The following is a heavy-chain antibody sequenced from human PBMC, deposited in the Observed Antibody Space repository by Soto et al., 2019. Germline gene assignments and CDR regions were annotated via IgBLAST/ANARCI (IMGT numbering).Heavy chain of an antibody. Sequence: GGSPRLSCAASGFTFSSYGMHWVRQAPGKGLEWVAVISYDGSNKYYADSVKGRFTISRDSSKNTLYLQMDSLRAEDTAVYYCARVPKGGRIAAAGYFDYWGQGTLVTVSS. CDR1: GFTFSSYG. D-gene: IGHD6-13*01. V-gene: IGHV3-30*03. CDR3: ARVPKGGRIAAAGYFDY. J-gene: IGHJ4*02. CDR2: ISYDGSNK.